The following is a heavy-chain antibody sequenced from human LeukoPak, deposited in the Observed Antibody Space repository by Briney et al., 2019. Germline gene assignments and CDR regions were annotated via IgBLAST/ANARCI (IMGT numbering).Heavy chain of an antibody. CDR1: GGSISSSSYY. Sequence: SETLSLTCTVSGGSISSSSYYWGWIRQPPGKGLEWIGSIYYSGSTYYNPSLKSRVTISVDTSKNQFSLKLSSVTAADTAVYYCARQSRGYNDYWGQGTLVTVSS. D-gene: IGHD5-18*01. J-gene: IGHJ4*02. V-gene: IGHV4-39*01. CDR2: IYYSGST. CDR3: ARQSRGYNDY.